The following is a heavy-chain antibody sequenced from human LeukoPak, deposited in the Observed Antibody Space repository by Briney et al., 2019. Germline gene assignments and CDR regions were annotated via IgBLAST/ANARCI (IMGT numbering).Heavy chain of an antibody. V-gene: IGHV4-59*01. J-gene: IGHJ4*02. CDR2: IYYSGST. D-gene: IGHD3-22*01. CDR3: ARLGSGDSSGYYWFDY. Sequence: SETLPLTCTVSGGSISSYYWSWIRQPPGKGLEWIGYIYYSGSTNYNPSLKSRVTISVDTSKNQFSLKLSSVTAADTAVYYCARLGSGDSSGYYWFDYWGQGTLVTVSS. CDR1: GGSISSYY.